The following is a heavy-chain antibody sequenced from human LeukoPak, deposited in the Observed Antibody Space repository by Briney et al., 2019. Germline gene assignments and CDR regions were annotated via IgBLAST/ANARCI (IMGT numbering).Heavy chain of an antibody. CDR3: AKVRLAALRAAFDY. D-gene: IGHD6-6*01. V-gene: IGHV4-39*07. CDR2: IYYSGTT. J-gene: IGHJ4*02. CDR1: GGSIRSTNYY. Sequence: PSETLSLTCTVSGGSIRSTNYYWGWIRQPPGKGLEWIGSIYYSGTTYYNPSLDSRVTISVDTSKNQFSLKLNSVTAADTAVYYCAKVRLAALRAAFDYWGQGTLVTVSS.